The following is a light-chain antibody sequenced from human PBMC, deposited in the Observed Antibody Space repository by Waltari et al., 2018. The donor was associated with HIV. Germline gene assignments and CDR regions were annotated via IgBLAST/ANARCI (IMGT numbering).Light chain of an antibody. CDR1: KIGSKS. Sequence: SFVLTQPPSVSVAPGQTARITCGGNKIGSKSVHWYQQKPGQAPLLVVYDDNDRPSGIPERFLGSNSGNTATLTINRVEAGDEADYYCQVWDSSGDPYVVFGGGTKLTVL. CDR3: QVWDSSGDPYVV. V-gene: IGLV3-21*02. CDR2: DDN. J-gene: IGLJ2*01.